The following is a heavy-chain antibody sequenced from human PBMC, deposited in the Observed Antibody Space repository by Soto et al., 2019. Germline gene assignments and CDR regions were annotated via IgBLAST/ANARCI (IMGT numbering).Heavy chain of an antibody. D-gene: IGHD1-26*01. V-gene: IGHV3-7*01. Sequence: ELQLVESGGGLVQPGESLRLSCAASGFSLRDYWMNWVRQSPGKGLEWVANIRQDGGEKNYLDSVKGRFTISRDNAKNSLFLQMNSLRGEDTSVYDCLSTTTAFCVWCQGTMFIVSS. CDR2: IRQDGGEK. CDR3: LSTTTAFCV. J-gene: IGHJ3*01. CDR1: GFSLRDYW.